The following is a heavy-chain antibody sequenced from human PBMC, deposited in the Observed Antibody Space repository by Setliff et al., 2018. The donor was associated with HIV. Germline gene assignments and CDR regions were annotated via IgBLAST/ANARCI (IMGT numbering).Heavy chain of an antibody. Sequence: ASVKVSCKASGYTFNSYGISWVRQAPGQGPEWVGWIATYNGNTNYAQRLQGRVTLTTDTSTSTAYMELRSLRFGDTAVYFCARGVSQAYTYGSGAYYYCDFWGLGTLVTV. CDR2: IATYNGNT. D-gene: IGHD6-19*01. V-gene: IGHV1-18*01. J-gene: IGHJ4*02. CDR3: ARGVSQAYTYGSGAYYYCDF. CDR1: GYTFNSYG.